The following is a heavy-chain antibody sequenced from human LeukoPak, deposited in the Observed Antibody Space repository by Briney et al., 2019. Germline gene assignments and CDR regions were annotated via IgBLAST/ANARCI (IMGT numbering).Heavy chain of an antibody. CDR3: ARLDYSSGWVLDF. V-gene: IGHV4-39*02. D-gene: IGHD6-19*01. CDR2: VYYSGST. CDR1: GGSISSGTDY. J-gene: IGHJ4*02. Sequence: PSEILSLTCAVSGGSISSGTDYWGWIRQPPGRGLEWIGSVYYSGSTYYKPSLRSRVTISVDASKNHFSLKLSSVTAADTAVYYCARLDYSSGWVLDFWGQGTLVIVSS.